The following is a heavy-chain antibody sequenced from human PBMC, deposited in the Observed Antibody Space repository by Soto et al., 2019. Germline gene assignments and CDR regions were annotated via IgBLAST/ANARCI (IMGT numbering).Heavy chain of an antibody. D-gene: IGHD1-26*01. V-gene: IGHV3-33*01. Sequence: PGGSLRLSCAASGFTFSNYGMHWVRQAPGKGLEWVAIIWHDGNNKYYADSVRGRFIISRDNSKNRLYLQMNSLRAEDTAVYYCASDLVGASDSYGLDVWGQGPTVTF. J-gene: IGHJ6*02. CDR2: IWHDGNNK. CDR3: ASDLVGASDSYGLDV. CDR1: GFTFSNYG.